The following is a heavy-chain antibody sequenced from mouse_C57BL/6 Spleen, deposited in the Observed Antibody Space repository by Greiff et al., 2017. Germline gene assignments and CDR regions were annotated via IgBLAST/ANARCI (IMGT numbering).Heavy chain of an antibody. CDR3: ARHPLYSNLVWFAY. V-gene: IGHV5-6*01. D-gene: IGHD2-5*01. CDR2: ISSGGSYT. CDR1: GFTFSSYG. J-gene: IGHJ3*01. Sequence: EVQGVESGGDLVKPGGSLKLSCAASGFTFSSYGMSWVRQTPDKRLEWVATISSGGSYTYYPDSVKGRFTISRDNAKNTLYLQMSSLKSEDTAMYYCARHPLYSNLVWFAYWGQGTLVTVSA.